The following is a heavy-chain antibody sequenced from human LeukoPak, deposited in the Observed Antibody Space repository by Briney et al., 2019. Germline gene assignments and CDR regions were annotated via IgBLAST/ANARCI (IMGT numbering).Heavy chain of an antibody. CDR2: ISGSGGST. CDR1: GFTFSSYA. J-gene: IGHJ3*02. CDR3: QRETDAFDI. V-gene: IGHV3-23*01. D-gene: IGHD1-26*01. Sequence: GGSLRLSCAASGFTFSSYAMSWVRQAPGKRLEWVSVISGSGGSTYYADSVKGRFTISRDNSKNTLYLQMNSLRAEGTAVYYCQRETDAFDIWGQGTMVTVSS.